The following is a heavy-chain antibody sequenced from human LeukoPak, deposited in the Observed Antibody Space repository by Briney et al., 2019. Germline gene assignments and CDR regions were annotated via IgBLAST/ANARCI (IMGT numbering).Heavy chain of an antibody. V-gene: IGHV1-46*01. CDR1: GYTFTSYY. CDR2: INPRGGST. D-gene: IGHD1-7*01. Sequence: ASVKVSCKASGYTFTSYYMHWVRQAPGQGLEWMGIINPRGGSTSYAQKFQGRVTMTRDTSISTAYMELSRLRSDDTAVYYCARDLELLVLDIWGQGTMVTVSS. CDR3: ARDLELLVLDI. J-gene: IGHJ3*02.